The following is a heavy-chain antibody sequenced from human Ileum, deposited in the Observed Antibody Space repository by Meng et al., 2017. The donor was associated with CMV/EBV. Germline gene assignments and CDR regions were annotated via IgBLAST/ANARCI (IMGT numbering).Heavy chain of an antibody. Sequence: GESLKISCAASGFTFNSYAMSWVRQAPGKGLEWVSAISGSGGSSYYADSVKGRFTISRDNSKNTLYLQVNTLRAEDTAVYYCAKGGVYSSSWGDYWGQGTLVTVSS. CDR1: GFTFNSYA. CDR3: AKGGVYSSSWGDY. CDR2: ISGSGGSS. D-gene: IGHD6-13*01. J-gene: IGHJ4*02. V-gene: IGHV3-23*01.